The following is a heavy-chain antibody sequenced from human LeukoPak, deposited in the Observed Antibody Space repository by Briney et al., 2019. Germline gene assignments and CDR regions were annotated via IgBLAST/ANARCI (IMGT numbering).Heavy chain of an antibody. CDR1: GFTFTSYG. D-gene: IGHD3-10*01. Sequence: GGSLRLSCAASGFTFTSYGIHSVRQAPGQGLEWVAVIWYDGSNKYYADSVKGRFTISRDNSKNTLYLQMNSLRAEDTAVYYCAMQYGLPGSYYSRYYWGQGTLVTVSS. CDR2: IWYDGSNK. CDR3: AMQYGLPGSYYSRYY. J-gene: IGHJ4*02. V-gene: IGHV3-33*01.